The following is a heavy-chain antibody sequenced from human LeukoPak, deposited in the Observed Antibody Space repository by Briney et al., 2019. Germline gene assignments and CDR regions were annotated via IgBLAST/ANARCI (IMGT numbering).Heavy chain of an antibody. CDR2: IYSGGNT. CDR3: ARAVGLSAAAGLFDY. V-gene: IGHV4-4*09. CDR1: GGSISSYF. J-gene: IGHJ4*02. D-gene: IGHD6-13*01. Sequence: SETVTLPCTVSGGSISSYFWSWIRQPPGRRLEWIGYIYSGGNTNYSPSLRSRVTFSVDTSKNQFSLKLRSVTAADTAVYYCARAVGLSAAAGLFDYWGRESIVTVSS.